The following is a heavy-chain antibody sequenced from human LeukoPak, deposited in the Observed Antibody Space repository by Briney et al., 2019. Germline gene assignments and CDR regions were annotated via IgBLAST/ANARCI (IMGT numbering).Heavy chain of an antibody. Sequence: GGSLRLSCAASGLTLSSYWMPWVRQAPGKGLVWVSRINNDGSGTNYADSVKGRFTISRDNAKNTLYLQMNSLGAEDTAVYYCTRVVVAGSRAFDIWGRGTMVTVSS. CDR3: TRVVVAGSRAFDI. CDR1: GLTLSSYW. J-gene: IGHJ3*02. V-gene: IGHV3-74*01. D-gene: IGHD6-19*01. CDR2: INNDGSGT.